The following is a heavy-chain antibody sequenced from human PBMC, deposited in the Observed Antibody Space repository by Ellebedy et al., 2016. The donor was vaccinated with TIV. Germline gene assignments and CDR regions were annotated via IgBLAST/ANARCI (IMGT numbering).Heavy chain of an antibody. CDR2: INQDASQK. CDR3: ASDGSYGDYLSPTHAFVM. V-gene: IGHV3-7*01. Sequence: GGSLRLSCVASRFTFSSYWMSWVRQAPGKGLEWVANINQDASQKYYVDSVKGRFTISRDNAKTSLYLQMNSLRADDTAMYYCASDGSYGDYLSPTHAFVMWGQGTMVSVSS. J-gene: IGHJ3*02. CDR1: RFTFSSYW. D-gene: IGHD4-17*01.